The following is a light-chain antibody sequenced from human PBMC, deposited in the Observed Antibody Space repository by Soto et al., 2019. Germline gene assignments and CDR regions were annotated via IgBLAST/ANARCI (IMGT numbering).Light chain of an antibody. CDR2: GAS. CDR3: QQYNNWHPLT. V-gene: IGKV3-15*01. CDR1: QSVSSSY. Sequence: EIVLTQSPCTLSLSPGERATLSCRASQSVSSSYLAWYQQKPGQAPRLLIYGASTRATGIPARFSGSGSGTEFTLTISSLQYEDFAVYYCQQYNNWHPLTFGGGTKVDIK. J-gene: IGKJ4*01.